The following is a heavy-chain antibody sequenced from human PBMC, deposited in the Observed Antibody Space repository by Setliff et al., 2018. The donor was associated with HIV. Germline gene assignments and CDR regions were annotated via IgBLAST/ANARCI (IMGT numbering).Heavy chain of an antibody. J-gene: IGHJ6*02. V-gene: IGHV1-69*13. D-gene: IGHD3-10*01. CDR2: IIPIYGTP. CDR3: ARNFGLSPSGKYYYYYGMDI. CDR1: GGTFSSYS. Sequence: SVKVSCKASGGTFSSYSINWVRQAPGQGLEWMGGIIPIYGTPIYAQKFQGRVTITADESTSTAYMELSSLRSEDTAVYYCARNFGLSPSGKYYYYYGMDIWGQGTTVTVSS.